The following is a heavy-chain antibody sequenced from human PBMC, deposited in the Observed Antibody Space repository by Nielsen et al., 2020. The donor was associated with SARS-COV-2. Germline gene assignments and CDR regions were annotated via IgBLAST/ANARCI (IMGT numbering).Heavy chain of an antibody. J-gene: IGHJ5*02. CDR1: GGSISTYY. CDR3: ARGSGWFDP. CDR2: IYYSGNT. Sequence: GSLRLSCTVSGGSISTYYWSWIRQSPGKGLEWIGYIYYSGNTNYNPSLKSRVTISVDKSKNQFSLKLSSVTAADTAVYYCARGSGWFDPWGQGTLVTVSS. V-gene: IGHV4-59*12.